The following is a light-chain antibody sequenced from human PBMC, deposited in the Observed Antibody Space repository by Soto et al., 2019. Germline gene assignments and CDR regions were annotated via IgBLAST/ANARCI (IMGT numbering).Light chain of an antibody. V-gene: IGKV3D-20*01. CDR3: QQYGSSPIT. J-gene: IGKJ5*01. Sequence: EIVLTQSPGTLSLSHGERATLSCGASERVSSSYVAWYQVRGGLAPRLLIHDASTRASGIPDRFRGSKSGTDFTLTIRGLQPEDAALYYCQQYGSSPITFGRGTRLEIK. CDR1: ERVSSSY. CDR2: DAS.